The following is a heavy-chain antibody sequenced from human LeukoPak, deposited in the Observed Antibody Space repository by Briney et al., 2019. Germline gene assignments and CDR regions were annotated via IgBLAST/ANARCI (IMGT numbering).Heavy chain of an antibody. CDR1: GYTFTSYD. CDR2: MNPNSGNT. D-gene: IGHD6-13*01. J-gene: IGHJ5*02. Sequence: ASVKVSCKASGYTFTSYDINWVRQATGQGLEWMGWMNPNSGNTGYAQKFQGRVTMTRNTSISTAYMELSSLRSEDTAVYYCARGHLATYSSSWDRFDPWGQGTLVTVSS. V-gene: IGHV1-8*01. CDR3: ARGHLATYSSSWDRFDP.